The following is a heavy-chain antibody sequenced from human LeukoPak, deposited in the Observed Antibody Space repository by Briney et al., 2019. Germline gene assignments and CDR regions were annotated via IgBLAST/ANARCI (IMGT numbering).Heavy chain of an antibody. D-gene: IGHD3-16*01. J-gene: IGHJ4*02. V-gene: IGHV3-49*03. Sequence: GGSLRLSCTASGFTFGDYAMSWFRQAPGKGLEWVGFIRSKAYGGTTEYAASVKGRFTISRDDSKSIAYLQMNSLKTEDTAVYYCTSTIMITPSRYWGQGTLVTVSS. CDR1: GFTFGDYA. CDR3: TSTIMITPSRY. CDR2: IRSKAYGGTT.